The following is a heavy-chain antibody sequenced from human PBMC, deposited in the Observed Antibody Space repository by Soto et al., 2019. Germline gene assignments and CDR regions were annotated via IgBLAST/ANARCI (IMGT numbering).Heavy chain of an antibody. D-gene: IGHD4-17*01. J-gene: IGHJ4*01. CDR3: VHHGGDPYYHDF. CDR2: IFYSGST. CDR1: GGSLSSSNW. V-gene: IGHV4-4*02. Sequence: QVQLQESGPGLVNPSGTLSLTCAVSGGSLSSSNWWSWVRQPPGKALEWLGEIFYSGSTQYNPSLTSRVTISADLAKHLVSLALSSVTAADTAVYYCVHHGGDPYYHDFWGQGILVTFAA.